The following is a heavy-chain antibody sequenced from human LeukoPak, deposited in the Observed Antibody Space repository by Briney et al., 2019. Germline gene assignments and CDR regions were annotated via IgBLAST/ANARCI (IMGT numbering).Heavy chain of an antibody. D-gene: IGHD3-22*01. CDR1: GGSFSGYY. V-gene: IGHV4-34*01. J-gene: IGHJ5*02. CDR2: INHSGST. CDR3: ARGPVVVVITTLGNWFDP. Sequence: SETLSLTCAAYGGSFSGYYWSWIRQPPGKGLEWIREINHSGSTNYNPSLKSRVTISVDTSKNQFSLKLSSVTAADTAVYYCARGPVVVVITTLGNWFDPWGQGTLVTVSS.